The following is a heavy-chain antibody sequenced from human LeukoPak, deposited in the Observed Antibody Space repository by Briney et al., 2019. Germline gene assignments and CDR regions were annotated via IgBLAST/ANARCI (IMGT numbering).Heavy chain of an antibody. V-gene: IGHV3-23*01. CDR2: ISASGGDT. CDR3: ARDETPYCSSTSCPLDY. CDR1: EFLFSKFA. D-gene: IGHD2-2*01. J-gene: IGHJ4*02. Sequence: GGSLRLSCAGSEFLFSKFAMSWVRQAPGQGLEWVSSISASGGDTHYADSVKGRFTISRDNSKNTLYLQMNSLRAEDTAVYYCARDETPYCSSTSCPLDYWGQGTLVTVSS.